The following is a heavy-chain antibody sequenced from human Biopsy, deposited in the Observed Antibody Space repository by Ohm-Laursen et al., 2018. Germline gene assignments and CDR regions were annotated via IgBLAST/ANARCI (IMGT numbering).Heavy chain of an antibody. Sequence: SLRLSCAASGFTFSTYWMHWVRQAPGKGLMWVSRINRDESSTSYADFVKGRFTISRDNAKNTLYLQMNSLRAEDTAVYYCARGGAGGGDYWGQGTLVTVSS. CDR1: GFTFSTYW. D-gene: IGHD2-15*01. CDR2: INRDESST. J-gene: IGHJ4*02. CDR3: ARGGAGGGDY. V-gene: IGHV3-74*01.